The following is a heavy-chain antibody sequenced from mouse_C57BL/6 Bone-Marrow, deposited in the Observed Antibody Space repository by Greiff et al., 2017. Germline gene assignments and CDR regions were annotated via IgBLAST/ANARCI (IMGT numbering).Heavy chain of an antibody. CDR2: IDPEDGET. D-gene: IGHD1-1*01. J-gene: IGHJ2*01. V-gene: IGHV14-2*01. Sequence: EVQLQQSGAELVKPGASVKLSCTASGFNIKDYYIHWVKQRTEQGLEWIGRIDPEDGETKYAPKFQDKATITADTSSNTAYLQLSSRTSEDTAVYYCTRSLSYYGTNYWGQGTTLTVSS. CDR3: TRSLSYYGTNY. CDR1: GFNIKDYY.